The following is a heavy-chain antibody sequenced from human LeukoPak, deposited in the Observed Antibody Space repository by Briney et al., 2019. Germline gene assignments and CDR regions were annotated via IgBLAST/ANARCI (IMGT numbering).Heavy chain of an antibody. V-gene: IGHV3-33*06. J-gene: IGHJ4*02. D-gene: IGHD4-11*01. CDR1: GFTFTSYG. Sequence: GGSLRLSCAASGFTFTSYGMHWVRQAPGKGLEWVAVIWSDGTNKYYADSVKGRFAISRDDSNNTVYLQMNSLRVEDTAVYYCAKDIERGFDYTNSLDYWGQGTLVTVSS. CDR3: AKDIERGFDYTNSLDY. CDR2: IWSDGTNK.